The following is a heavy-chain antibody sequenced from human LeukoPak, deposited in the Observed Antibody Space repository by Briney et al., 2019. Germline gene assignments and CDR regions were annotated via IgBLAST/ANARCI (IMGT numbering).Heavy chain of an antibody. CDR3: XRLXXPVXALRNXYYSXDV. Sequence: GGSIXSGSYYWSWVRQPPGRGLEWVGEISHTGGTNYRPSLKSRVAISVDKSKNQCSLNVISVTAADPAVYFXXRLXXPVXALRNXYYSXDVWGKGTXVIVSS. CDR1: GGSIXSGSYY. V-gene: IGHV4-4*01. J-gene: IGHJ6*03. D-gene: IGHD2-8*01. CDR2: ISHTGGT.